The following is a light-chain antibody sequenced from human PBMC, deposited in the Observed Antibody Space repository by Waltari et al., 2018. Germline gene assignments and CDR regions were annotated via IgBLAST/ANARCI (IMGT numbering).Light chain of an antibody. CDR1: SRDVGDYNL. CDR3: CSYAASSIPVV. V-gene: IGLV2-23*02. Sequence: QSALTQPASVSGSPGQSITISCSGTSRDVGDYNLVSWYQQHPGKAPKLIIYDVTKRPSGVSNRFSGSKSGNTASLTISGLQAEDEADYYCCSYAASSIPVVFGGGTKLTVL. CDR2: DVT. J-gene: IGLJ3*02.